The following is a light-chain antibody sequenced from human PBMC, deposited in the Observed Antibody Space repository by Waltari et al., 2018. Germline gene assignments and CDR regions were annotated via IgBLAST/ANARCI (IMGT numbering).Light chain of an antibody. Sequence: QSVLTQPPSASGTPGQRVTISCSGSSSNIGSNYVYWYQQLPGTAPKLLIYRNNPRPSGVPDRFSGSKSGTSASLAISGLRSEDEADYYCAAWDDSLSGQGVFGGGTKLTVL. J-gene: IGLJ2*01. CDR2: RNN. V-gene: IGLV1-47*01. CDR1: SSNIGSNY. CDR3: AAWDDSLSGQGV.